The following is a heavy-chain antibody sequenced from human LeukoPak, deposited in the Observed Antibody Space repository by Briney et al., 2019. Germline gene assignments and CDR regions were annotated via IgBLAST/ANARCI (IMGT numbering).Heavy chain of an antibody. CDR1: GFTFISYA. Sequence: GRSLRLSCAASGFTFISYAMHWVRQAPGKGLEWVAVISYDGSNKYYADSVKGRFTISRDNSKNTLYLQMNSLRAEDTAVYYCATTVAGTSAFDIWGQGTMGTVSS. CDR3: ATTVAGTSAFDI. V-gene: IGHV3-30*04. D-gene: IGHD6-19*01. J-gene: IGHJ3*02. CDR2: ISYDGSNK.